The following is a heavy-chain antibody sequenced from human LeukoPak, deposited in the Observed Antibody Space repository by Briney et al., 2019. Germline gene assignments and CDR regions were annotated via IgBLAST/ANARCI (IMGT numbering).Heavy chain of an antibody. V-gene: IGHV3-7*01. J-gene: IGHJ3*02. D-gene: IGHD2-21*01. CDR2: IKQDGSEK. Sequence: GGSLRLSCAAPGFTFSSYWMSWVRQAPGKGLEWVANIKQDGSEKYYVDSVKGRFTISRDNAKNSLYLQMNSLRAEDTAVYYCARPPSGDTAFDIWGQGTMVTVSS. CDR1: GFTFSSYW. CDR3: ARPPSGDTAFDI.